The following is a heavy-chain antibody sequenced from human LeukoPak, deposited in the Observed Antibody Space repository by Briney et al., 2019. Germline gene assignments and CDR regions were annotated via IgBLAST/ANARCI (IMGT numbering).Heavy chain of an antibody. CDR3: ARGPGTRIVVSNEYFHH. D-gene: IGHD3-22*01. J-gene: IGHJ1*01. V-gene: IGHV1-2*02. Sequence: ASVKVSCKTSGYTFTGYYIQWVRQAPGQGLEWMGYINPTSGGTNYAQEFQGRVTMTRDTSISTAYMELNGLRSDDTAVYYCARGPGTRIVVSNEYFHHWGQGTLVTVSS. CDR1: GYTFTGYY. CDR2: INPTSGGT.